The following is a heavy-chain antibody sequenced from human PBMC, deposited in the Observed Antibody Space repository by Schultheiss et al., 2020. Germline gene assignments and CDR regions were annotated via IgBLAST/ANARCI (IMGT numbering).Heavy chain of an antibody. D-gene: IGHD3-10*01. V-gene: IGHV3-23*01. Sequence: GGSLRLSCAASGFTFSNSDMNWVHQAPGKGLEWVSAISGSGGSTYYADSVKGRFTITRDNSKNTLYLQMNSLRAEDTAVYYCAKDLNYYGSGSYFVGPFDPWGQGTLVTVSS. CDR3: AKDLNYYGSGSYFVGPFDP. CDR1: GFTFSNSD. CDR2: ISGSGGST. J-gene: IGHJ5*02.